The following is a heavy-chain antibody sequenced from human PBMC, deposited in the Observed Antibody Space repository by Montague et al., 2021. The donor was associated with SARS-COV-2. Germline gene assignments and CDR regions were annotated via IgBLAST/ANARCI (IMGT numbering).Heavy chain of an antibody. CDR3: ARHYYFDTNGQTPPFDY. Sequence: SETLSLTCTVSGGSISTSSYYWGWLRLPPGKGLEWIGTIYYSGSTYYNPSLTSRVTISVDTSKNQFSLKLSSVTAADTAVYYCARHYYFDTNGQTPPFDYWGQGTLVTVSS. V-gene: IGHV4-39*01. J-gene: IGHJ4*02. D-gene: IGHD3-22*01. CDR2: IYYSGST. CDR1: GGSISTSSYY.